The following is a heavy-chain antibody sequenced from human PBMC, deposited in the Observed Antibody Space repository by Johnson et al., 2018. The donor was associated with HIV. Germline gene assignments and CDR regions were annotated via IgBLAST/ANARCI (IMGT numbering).Heavy chain of an antibody. V-gene: IGHV3-30*04. J-gene: IGHJ3*02. CDR1: GFTFRSYA. CDR2: ITYDGRNK. CDR3: ARVAVSTAAGGVPLDI. Sequence: QVLLVESGGGLVQPGKSLRLSCEASGFTFRSYAMHWVRQAPGKGLEWVAVITYDGRNKYYTDSVKGRFIISRDNSKNMTNLQMNGLSDEDTALYFCARVAVSTAAGGVPLDIWGPGTMVTVSA. D-gene: IGHD2-2*01.